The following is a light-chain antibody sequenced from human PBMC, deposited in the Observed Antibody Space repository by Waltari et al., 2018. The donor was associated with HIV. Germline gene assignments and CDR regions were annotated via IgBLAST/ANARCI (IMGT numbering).Light chain of an antibody. CDR2: EVN. CDR3: SSYAGSGNLLL. V-gene: IGLV2-8*01. CDR1: SNDIGPYNY. Sequence: QSALTQPPAASGSPGQSVTISCTGTSNDIGPYNYVSWYQQQPDKAPRLLIYEVNKRPSGVPGRFSGSKSGNTASLTVSGLQAEDEADYYCSSYAGSGNLLLFGGGTKVTVL. J-gene: IGLJ6*01.